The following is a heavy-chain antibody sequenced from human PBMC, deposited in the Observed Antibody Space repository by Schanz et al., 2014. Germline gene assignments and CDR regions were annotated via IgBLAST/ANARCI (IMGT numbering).Heavy chain of an antibody. V-gene: IGHV3-74*01. J-gene: IGHJ4*02. CDR1: GFTFSSHW. D-gene: IGHD3-10*01. Sequence: EVQLVQSGGGLVQPGGSLRLSCAASGFTFSSHWMHWVRQDPGKGLVWVARINSVGSNTYYADSVKGRFTISRDNSRDTVYLQMNSLRADDTAMYYCARWFLIRGVILDSWGQGTLVTVSS. CDR3: ARWFLIRGVILDS. CDR2: INSVGSNT.